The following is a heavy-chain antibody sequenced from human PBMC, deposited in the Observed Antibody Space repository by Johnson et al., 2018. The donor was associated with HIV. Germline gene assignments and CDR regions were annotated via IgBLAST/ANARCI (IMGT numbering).Heavy chain of an antibody. CDR2: IKQDGSEK. D-gene: IGHD1-14*01. CDR1: GFTFSSYW. J-gene: IGHJ3*02. CDR3: ARDQGELRRTHAFDI. V-gene: IGHV3-7*01. Sequence: VQLVESGGGVVQPGRSLRLSCAASGFTFSSYWMSWVRQAPGKGLEWVANIKQDGSEKYYVDSVKGRFTISRDNAKNSLYLQMNSLRHEDTAVYYCARDQGELRRTHAFDIWGQGTMVTVSS.